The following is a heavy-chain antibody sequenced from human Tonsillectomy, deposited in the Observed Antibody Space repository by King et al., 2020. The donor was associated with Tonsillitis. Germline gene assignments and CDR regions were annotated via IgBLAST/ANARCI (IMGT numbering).Heavy chain of an antibody. CDR2: ISNSGGST. V-gene: IGHV3-23*04. CDR3: AKKASISGTGYFDY. Sequence: VQLVESGGGLVQPGGSLRLSCAASGFTFRSYAMSWVRQAPGKGLEWVSAISNSGGSTYYADSVKGRFTISRDNSENTLNLQMNSLRAEDTAVYYCAKKASISGTGYFDYWGQGTLVTVSS. J-gene: IGHJ4*02. CDR1: GFTFRSYA. D-gene: IGHD1-20*01.